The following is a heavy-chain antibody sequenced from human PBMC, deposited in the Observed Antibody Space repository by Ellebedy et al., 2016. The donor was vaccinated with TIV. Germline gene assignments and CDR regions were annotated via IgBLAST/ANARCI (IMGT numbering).Heavy chain of an antibody. Sequence: AASVKVTCKASGYTFSSYGISWVRQAPGQGLEGMGWTSGYNGNTNYAQKLQGRVTMTTDTSTNTAYMEVRSLRSDDTAGYYCARDRMRGDPRSSYYYGMDVWGQGTTVTVSS. D-gene: IGHD3-16*01. CDR3: ARDRMRGDPRSSYYYGMDV. J-gene: IGHJ6*02. V-gene: IGHV1-18*01. CDR1: GYTFSSYG. CDR2: TSGYNGNT.